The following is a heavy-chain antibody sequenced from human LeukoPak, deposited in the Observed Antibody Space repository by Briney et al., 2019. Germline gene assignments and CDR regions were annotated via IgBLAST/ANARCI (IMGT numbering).Heavy chain of an antibody. CDR3: AKDYYDSSGSLDYYYYYYMDV. V-gene: IGHV3-23*01. J-gene: IGHJ6*03. Sequence: PGGSLRLSCAASGVTFSSYAMSWVRQARGKGLEWGSAISGSGGSTYYADSVKGRFTISTDNSKNTLYLQMNRLRAEDTAVYYCAKDYYDSSGSLDYYYYYYMDVWGKGTTVSVSS. D-gene: IGHD3-22*01. CDR1: GVTFSSYA. CDR2: ISGSGGST.